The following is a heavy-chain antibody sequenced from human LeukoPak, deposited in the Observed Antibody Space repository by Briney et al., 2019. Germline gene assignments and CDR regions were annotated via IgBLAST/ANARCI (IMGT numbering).Heavy chain of an antibody. CDR3: ARAGRYYGSGSYSASHY. CDR1: GGTFSSYA. D-gene: IGHD3-10*01. CDR2: IIPLPDIR. J-gene: IGHJ4*02. V-gene: IGHV1-69*04. Sequence: SVKVSFKASGGTFSSYAINWVRQAPGQGLEWIGRIIPLPDIRNYAQSFQDRVSISADQTKSTAYMELSSLRSEDTAVYYCARAGRYYGSGSYSASHYWGQGTLITVSS.